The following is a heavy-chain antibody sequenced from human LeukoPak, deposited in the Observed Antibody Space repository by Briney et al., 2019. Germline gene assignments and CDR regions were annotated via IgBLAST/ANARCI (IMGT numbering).Heavy chain of an antibody. Sequence: PGGSLRLSCAASGFTFSSYAMGWVRQAPGKGLEWVSVISGSGGTTYYADSVKGRFTISRDNSKNTLFLQMNSLRAEDTAVYYCAKVMEPSYSSSWYYFDYWGQGTLVTVSS. J-gene: IGHJ4*02. D-gene: IGHD6-13*01. CDR1: GFTFSSYA. CDR3: AKVMEPSYSSSWYYFDY. CDR2: ISGSGGTT. V-gene: IGHV3-23*01.